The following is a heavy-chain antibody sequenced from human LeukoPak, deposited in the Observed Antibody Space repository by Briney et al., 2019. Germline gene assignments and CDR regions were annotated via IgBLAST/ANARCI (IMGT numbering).Heavy chain of an antibody. D-gene: IGHD3-10*01. V-gene: IGHV4-59*12. CDR1: GGSISDYY. CDR2: VHYSGTT. Sequence: SETLSLTCTVSGGSISDYYWNWIRQPPGKGLEWVAYVHYSGTTKYNPSLQSRVTTAVDMSKKEVSLRLDSVTAADTAVYYCAGDMRGSAKVWFDSWGQGVRVIVSS. J-gene: IGHJ5*01. CDR3: AGDMRGSAKVWFDS.